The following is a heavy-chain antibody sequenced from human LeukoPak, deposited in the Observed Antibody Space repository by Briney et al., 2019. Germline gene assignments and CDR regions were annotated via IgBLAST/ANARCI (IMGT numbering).Heavy chain of an antibody. D-gene: IGHD2-2*01. J-gene: IGHJ6*03. CDR2: IYYSGST. CDR3: AREHVVPAAIPRGSYYYYYMDV. V-gene: IGHV4-31*03. Sequence: SETLSLTCTVSGGSIGSGGYYWSWIRQHPGKGLEWIGYIYYSGSTYYNPSLKSRVTISVDTSKNQFSLKLSSVTAADTAVYYCAREHVVPAAIPRGSYYYYYMDVWGKGTTVTVSS. CDR1: GGSIGSGGYY.